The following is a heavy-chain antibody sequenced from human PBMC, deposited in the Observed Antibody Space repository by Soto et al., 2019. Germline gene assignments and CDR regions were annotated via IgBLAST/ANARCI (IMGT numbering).Heavy chain of an antibody. CDR1: GGSISSSSYY. CDR3: ARHMTTVTFDY. D-gene: IGHD4-17*01. CDR2: IYYSGST. J-gene: IGHJ4*02. V-gene: IGHV4-39*01. Sequence: PSETLSLTCTVSGGSISSSSYYWGWIRQPPGKGLEWIGSIYYSGSTYYNPSLKSRVTISVDTSKNQFSLKLSSVTAADTAVYYCARHMTTVTFDYWGQGTLVTVSS.